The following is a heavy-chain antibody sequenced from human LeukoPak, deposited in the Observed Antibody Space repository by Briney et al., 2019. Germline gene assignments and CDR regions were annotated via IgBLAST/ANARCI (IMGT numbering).Heavy chain of an antibody. CDR3: ARHGGVVRGEGSDAFDI. J-gene: IGHJ3*02. CDR2: IYHSGST. CDR1: GYSISSGYY. Sequence: PSETLSLTCTVSGYSISSGYYWGWIRQPPGKGLEWIGSIYHSGSTYYNPSLKSRVTMSVDTSKNQFSLKLSSVTAADTAVYYCARHGGVVRGEGSDAFDIWGQGTMVTVSS. D-gene: IGHD3-10*01. V-gene: IGHV4-38-2*02.